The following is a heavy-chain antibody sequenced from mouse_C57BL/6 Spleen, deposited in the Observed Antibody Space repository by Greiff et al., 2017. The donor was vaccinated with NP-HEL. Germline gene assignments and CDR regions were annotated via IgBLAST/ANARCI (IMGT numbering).Heavy chain of an antibody. CDR3: ARSPYSNCPWFAY. Sequence: EVKLVESGGGLVQPGGSLSLSCAASGFTFTDYYMSWVRQPPGKALEWLGFIRNKANGYTTEYTASVKGRFTISRDNSQSILYIQRNALRDEDSATYYCARSPYSNCPWFAYWGQGTLVTVSA. CDR2: IRNKANGYTT. D-gene: IGHD2-5*01. J-gene: IGHJ3*01. CDR1: GFTFTDYY. V-gene: IGHV7-3*01.